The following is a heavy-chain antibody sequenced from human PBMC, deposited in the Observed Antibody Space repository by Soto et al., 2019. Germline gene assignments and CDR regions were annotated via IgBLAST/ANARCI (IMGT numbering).Heavy chain of an antibody. Sequence: GGSLRLSCTSSGFTFSAYPMHLVRQAPGKGLEWVSAITNGGSNKYYADSVKGRFTISRDNAKNTLYLEMNGLRAEDTAVYFCARVWNWVRHFDFWGQGTLVTVSS. CDR2: ITNGGSNK. V-gene: IGHV3-30-3*01. D-gene: IGHD1-7*01. CDR3: ARVWNWVRHFDF. CDR1: GFTFSAYP. J-gene: IGHJ4*02.